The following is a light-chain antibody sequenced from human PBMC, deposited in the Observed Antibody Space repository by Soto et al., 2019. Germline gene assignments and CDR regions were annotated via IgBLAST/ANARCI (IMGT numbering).Light chain of an antibody. CDR3: QQYNVWPLT. V-gene: IGKV3-15*01. J-gene: IGKJ4*01. Sequence: EIVMTQSPATLSVSPGERATLSCRASQSVSSNLAWYQQKPGQTPKLLIYVASTGATGIPSRFSGSGSGTECTLTISSLQSEDFAVYYCQQYNVWPLTFGGGTKVEFK. CDR2: VAS. CDR1: QSVSSN.